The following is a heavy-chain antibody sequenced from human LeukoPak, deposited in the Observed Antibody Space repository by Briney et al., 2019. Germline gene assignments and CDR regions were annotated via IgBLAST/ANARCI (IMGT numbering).Heavy chain of an antibody. J-gene: IGHJ4*02. CDR2: NEPSDSYT. D-gene: IGHD4-23*01. V-gene: IGHV5-10-1*01. Sequence: GESLKISCKGSGYSFTGYWISWVRQMPGKGLEWMGRNEPSDSYTNYSPSFQGHVTISADKSISTAYLQWSSLKASDTAIYYCARQYGGNSAADYWGQGTLVTVSS. CDR1: GYSFTGYW. CDR3: ARQYGGNSAADY.